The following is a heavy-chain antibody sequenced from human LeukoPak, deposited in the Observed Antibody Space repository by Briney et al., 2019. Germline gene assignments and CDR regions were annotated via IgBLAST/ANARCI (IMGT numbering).Heavy chain of an antibody. Sequence: PGGSLRLSCAVSGFIFCDYYMSWIRQAPGKGLEWGSCMSSSGNTMYYADSVKGRFTISRDNAKDSLYLQMNSLRAEDTAVYYCARDQRYSSSSPHGYWGQGTLVTVSS. CDR1: GFIFCDYY. V-gene: IGHV3-11*01. J-gene: IGHJ4*02. CDR3: ARDQRYSSSSPHGY. D-gene: IGHD6-13*01. CDR2: MSSSGNTM.